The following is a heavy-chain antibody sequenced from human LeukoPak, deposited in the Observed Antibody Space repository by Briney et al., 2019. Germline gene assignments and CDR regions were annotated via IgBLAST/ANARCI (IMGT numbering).Heavy chain of an antibody. CDR2: IYSGGST. D-gene: IGHD6-13*01. V-gene: IGHV3-53*01. CDR1: GFTVSSNH. CDR3: ASHSSSLYGFDY. J-gene: IGHJ4*02. Sequence: TGGSLRLSCAASGFTVSSNHMSWVRQAPGKGLEWVSVIYSGGSTYYADSVKGRLTISRDNSKNTLYLQMNSLRAEATAVIYCASHSSSLYGFDYWGQGTLVTVSS.